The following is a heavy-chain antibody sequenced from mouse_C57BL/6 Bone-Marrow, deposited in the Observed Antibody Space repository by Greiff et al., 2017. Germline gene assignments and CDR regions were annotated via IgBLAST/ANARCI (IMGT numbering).Heavy chain of an antibody. CDR2: ISSGGSYT. CDR1: GFTFSSYG. Sequence: EVQGVESGGDLVKPGGSLKLSCAASGFTFSSYGMSWVRQTPDKRLEWVATISSGGSYTYYPDSVKGRFTISRDNAKNTLYLQMSSLKSEDTAMYYCARRGGRWLLVFAYWGQGTLVTVSA. V-gene: IGHV5-6*01. J-gene: IGHJ3*01. D-gene: IGHD2-3*01. CDR3: ARRGGRWLLVFAY.